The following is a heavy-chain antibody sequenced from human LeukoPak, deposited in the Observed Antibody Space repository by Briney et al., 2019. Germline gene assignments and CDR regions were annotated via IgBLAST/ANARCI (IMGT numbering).Heavy chain of an antibody. D-gene: IGHD1-26*01. CDR1: GASISSYY. J-gene: IGHJ3*02. CDR3: ARHSGSYGGAFDI. CDR2: IHDSGST. V-gene: IGHV4-59*08. Sequence: PSETLSLTCTVSGASISSYYWSWIRQPPGKGLEWIGYIHDSGSTNYYPSLKSRVTMSVDTSKNQFSLKLSSETAADTAVYYCARHSGSYGGAFDIWGQATMV.